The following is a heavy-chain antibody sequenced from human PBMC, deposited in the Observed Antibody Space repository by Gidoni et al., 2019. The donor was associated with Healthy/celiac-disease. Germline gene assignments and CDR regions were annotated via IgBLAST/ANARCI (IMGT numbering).Heavy chain of an antibody. J-gene: IGHJ4*02. V-gene: IGHV4-61*01. CDR2: IYYSGST. D-gene: IGHD3-22*01. CDR3: ARDSGVWYDSSGYYDY. CDR1: GGSVSSGSYY. Sequence: QVQLQESGPGLVKPSETLSLTCTVSGGSVSSGSYYWSWIRQPPGKGLEWIGYIYYSGSTNYNPSLKSRVTISVDTSKNQFSLKLSSVTAADTAVYYCARDSGVWYDSSGYYDYWGQGTLVTVSS.